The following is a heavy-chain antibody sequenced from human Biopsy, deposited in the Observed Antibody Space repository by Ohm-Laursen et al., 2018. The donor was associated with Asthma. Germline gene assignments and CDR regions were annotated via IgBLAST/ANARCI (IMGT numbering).Heavy chain of an antibody. CDR2: VYYSGST. V-gene: IGHV4-59*01. D-gene: IGHD2-21*02. CDR1: GGSINNFY. Sequence: PSQTLSLTCTVSGGSINNFYWSWIRPPPGKGLESIGHVYYSGSTNYNPSLKSRVTISIDASKNQFSLKLTSVTAADTAVYYCARGVDRVTGLLDHFDSWGQRTLVTVSS. CDR3: ARGVDRVTGLLDHFDS. J-gene: IGHJ4*02.